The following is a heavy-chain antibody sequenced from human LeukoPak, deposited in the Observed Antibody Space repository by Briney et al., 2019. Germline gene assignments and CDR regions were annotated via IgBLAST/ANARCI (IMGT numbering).Heavy chain of an antibody. CDR3: ARGEQLVVY. V-gene: IGHV3-30-3*01. CDR1: GFTFSSYA. J-gene: IGHJ4*02. CDR2: ISYAGGNK. Sequence: SGRSLRLSCAASGFTFSSYALHWVRQAPGKGLEWVALISYAGGNKYYADSVKGRFTISRDNPKNTLYLQMNSLRAEDTAVYYCARGEQLVVYWGQGTLVTVSS. D-gene: IGHD6-6*01.